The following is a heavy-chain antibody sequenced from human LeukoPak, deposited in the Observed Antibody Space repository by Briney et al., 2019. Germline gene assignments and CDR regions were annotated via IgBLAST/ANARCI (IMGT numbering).Heavy chain of an antibody. CDR2: IKQDGSEK. Sequence: GGSLRLSCAASGFTFSSYWMSWVRQAPGKGLEWVANIKQDGSEKYYVDFVKGRFTISRDNAKNSLYLQMNSLRAEDTAVYYCARDRRHSSGWYYWYFDLWGRGTLVTVS. CDR3: ARDRRHSSGWYYWYFDL. D-gene: IGHD6-19*01. CDR1: GFTFSSYW. J-gene: IGHJ2*01. V-gene: IGHV3-7*04.